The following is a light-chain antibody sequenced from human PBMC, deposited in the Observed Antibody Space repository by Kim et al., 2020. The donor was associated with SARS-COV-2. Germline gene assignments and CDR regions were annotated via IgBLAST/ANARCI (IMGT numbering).Light chain of an antibody. Sequence: SYELTQPSSVSVSPGQTARITCSGDVLAKKYARWFQQKPGQAPVLVIYKDSERHSGIPERFSGSSSGTTVTLTISGAQVEDEADYYCYSAADNAWVFGGGTQLTVL. J-gene: IGLJ3*02. CDR2: KDS. CDR1: VLAKKY. V-gene: IGLV3-27*01. CDR3: YSAADNAWV.